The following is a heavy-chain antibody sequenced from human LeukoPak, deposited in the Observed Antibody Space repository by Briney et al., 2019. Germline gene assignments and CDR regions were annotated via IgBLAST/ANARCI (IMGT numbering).Heavy chain of an antibody. CDR1: GFTFSDHY. D-gene: IGHD3-16*02. CDR2: TRNKANSYTT. V-gene: IGHV3-72*01. CDR3: AREARNVWGSYRRASFDY. Sequence: GGSLRLSCAASGFTFSDHYMDWVRQAPGKGLEWVGRTRNKANSYTTEYAASVIGRFTISRDDSKNSLYLQMNSLKTEDTAVYYCAREARNVWGSYRRASFDYWGQGTLVTVSS. J-gene: IGHJ4*02.